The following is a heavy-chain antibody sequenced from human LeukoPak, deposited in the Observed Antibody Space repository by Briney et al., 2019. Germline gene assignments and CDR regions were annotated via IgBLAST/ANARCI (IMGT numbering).Heavy chain of an antibody. V-gene: IGHV1-2*02. Sequence: ASVKVSCKASGYTFTGYYMHWVRQAPGQGLEWMGWINPSSGGTNYAQKFQGRVTMTRDTSISTAYMELSRLRSDDTAVYYCARDPNIVVVPAAMDYWGQGTLVTVSS. J-gene: IGHJ4*02. CDR2: INPSSGGT. CDR3: ARDPNIVVVPAAMDY. CDR1: GYTFTGYY. D-gene: IGHD2-2*01.